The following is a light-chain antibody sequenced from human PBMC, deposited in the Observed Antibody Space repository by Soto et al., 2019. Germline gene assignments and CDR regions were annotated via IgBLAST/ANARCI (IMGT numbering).Light chain of an antibody. Sequence: QSALTQPASVSGSPGQSITISCTGATSDIGNYNYVSWYQQYPGKAPKLMIYEVSHRPSGVSDRFSGSKSGNTASLTISGLQPEDEADYYCNSYTGSSTRVFGTGTKLTSL. J-gene: IGLJ1*01. CDR2: EVS. CDR1: TSDIGNYNY. CDR3: NSYTGSSTRV. V-gene: IGLV2-14*01.